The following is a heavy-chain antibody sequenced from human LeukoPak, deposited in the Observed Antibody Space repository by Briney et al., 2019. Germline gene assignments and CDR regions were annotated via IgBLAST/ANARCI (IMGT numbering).Heavy chain of an antibody. CDR3: ARGLPYSSSWYWFDP. CDR2: INHSGST. V-gene: IGHV4-34*01. J-gene: IGHJ5*02. D-gene: IGHD6-13*01. Sequence: SETLSLTCAVYGGSFSGYYWSWLRQPPGKGLEWIGEINHSGSTNYNPSLKSRVTISVDTSKNQFSLKLSSVTAADTAVYYCARGLPYSSSWYWFDPWGQGTLVTVSS. CDR1: GGSFSGYY.